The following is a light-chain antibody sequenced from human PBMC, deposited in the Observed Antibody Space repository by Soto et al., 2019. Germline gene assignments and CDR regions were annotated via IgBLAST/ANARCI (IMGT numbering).Light chain of an antibody. CDR3: QQSYSTLGIT. CDR1: QSIRNY. Sequence: DIQMTQSPSSLSASVGDRVTITCRASQSIRNYLNWYQQKPGKAPKLLIYAASSLQSGVPSRFSGSGSGTDFTLTINSLQPEDFATYYCQQSYSTLGITFGQGTRLEIK. J-gene: IGKJ5*01. V-gene: IGKV1-39*01. CDR2: AAS.